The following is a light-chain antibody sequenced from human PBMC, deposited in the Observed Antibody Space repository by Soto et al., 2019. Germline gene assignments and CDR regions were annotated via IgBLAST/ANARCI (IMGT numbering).Light chain of an antibody. V-gene: IGKV4-1*01. CDR3: QHYYSTPYT. CDR1: QRVLYRSNNKNY. J-gene: IGKJ2*01. Sequence: DIVMTQSPDSLAVSLGERATINCKSIQRVLYRSNNKNYLAWYQQKPGQPPKLLTYWASTRESGVPDRFSGSVSVTAFNLTNSSLQAEDVAVYYCQHYYSTPYTFGQGTKLELK. CDR2: WAS.